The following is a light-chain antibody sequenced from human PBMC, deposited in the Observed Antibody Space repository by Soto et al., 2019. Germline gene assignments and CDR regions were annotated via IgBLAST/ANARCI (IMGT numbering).Light chain of an antibody. CDR3: QQYVSSPCA. V-gene: IGKV3-20*01. J-gene: IGKJ1*01. Sequence: EIGWAQSPGTLSLSPGERATLSCRASQSVTTSFLAWYQQKPGQAPRLLIYGASRRATGIPDRFTGSGAGTDFTLTISRLEPEDFAVYYGQQYVSSPCAFGQGTKVEI. CDR1: QSVTTSF. CDR2: GAS.